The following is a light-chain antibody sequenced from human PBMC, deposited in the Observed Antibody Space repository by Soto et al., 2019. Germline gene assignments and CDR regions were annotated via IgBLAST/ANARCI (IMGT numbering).Light chain of an antibody. CDR1: STEVGAYNY. J-gene: IGLJ1*01. Sequence: QTVLTQPASVSGSPGQSITISCTGTSTEVGAYNYVSWYQLHAVYAAMLMLYEVSNRPSGISHLFSASKTGNTPSLTTSGLQAEDEADYYCFSYTSSTANVCGTGTKVTVL. CDR3: FSYTSSTANV. CDR2: EVS. V-gene: IGLV2-14*01.